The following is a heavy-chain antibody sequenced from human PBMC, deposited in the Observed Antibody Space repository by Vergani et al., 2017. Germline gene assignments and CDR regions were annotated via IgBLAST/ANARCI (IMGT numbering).Heavy chain of an antibody. CDR3: AKASGGNSSPHFDY. CDR1: GFTFSSYW. D-gene: IGHD4-23*01. CDR2: IKQDGSEK. J-gene: IGHJ4*02. V-gene: IGHV3-7*03. Sequence: EVQLVESGGGLVQPGGSLRLSCAASGFTFSSYWMSWVRQAPGKGLEWVANIKQDGSEKYYVDSVKGRFTISRDNSKNSLYLQMNSLRAEDTAVYYCAKASGGNSSPHFDYWGQGTLVTVSS.